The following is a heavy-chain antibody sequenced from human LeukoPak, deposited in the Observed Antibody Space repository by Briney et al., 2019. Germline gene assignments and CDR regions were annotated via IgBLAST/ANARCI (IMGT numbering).Heavy chain of an antibody. D-gene: IGHD5-24*01. V-gene: IGHV1-2*02. CDR1: GYTFTDYY. CDR2: IHSTSGGT. CDR3: ARGRLQLSY. J-gene: IGHJ4*02. Sequence: GASVKVSCKASGYTFTDYYMHWVRQAPGQGLEWMGWIHSTSGGTNYAQNFRGRVTMTRDTSISTAYMELTSLTSDDTAVYYCARGRLQLSYWGQGTLVTVSS.